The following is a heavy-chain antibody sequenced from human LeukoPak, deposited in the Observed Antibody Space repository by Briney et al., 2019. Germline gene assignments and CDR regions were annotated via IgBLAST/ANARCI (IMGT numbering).Heavy chain of an antibody. CDR3: ARAGSYGGKTAYYDFWSGYSRNNWFDP. J-gene: IGHJ5*02. V-gene: IGHV1-2*02. D-gene: IGHD3-3*01. CDR1: GYTFTGYY. CDR2: IDPNSGGT. Sequence: GASVKVSCKASGYTFTGYYMHWVRQAPGQGLEWMGWIDPNSGGTNYAQKFQGRVTMTRDTSISTAYMELSRLRSDDTAVYYCARAGSYGGKTAYYDFWSGYSRNNWFDPWGQGTLVTVSS.